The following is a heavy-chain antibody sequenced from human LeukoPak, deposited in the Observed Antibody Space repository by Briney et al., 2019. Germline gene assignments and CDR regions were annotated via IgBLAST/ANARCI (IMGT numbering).Heavy chain of an antibody. CDR1: GYTFTSYG. Sequence: GASVKVSCKASGYTFTSYGISWVRQAPGQGLEWMGWISAYNGNTNYAQKLQGRVTMTTDTSTSTAYMELRSLRSDDTAVYYCARVPPRIVGATSSVDPWGQGTLVTVSS. CDR2: ISAYNGNT. CDR3: ARVPPRIVGATSSVDP. V-gene: IGHV1-18*01. D-gene: IGHD1-26*01. J-gene: IGHJ5*02.